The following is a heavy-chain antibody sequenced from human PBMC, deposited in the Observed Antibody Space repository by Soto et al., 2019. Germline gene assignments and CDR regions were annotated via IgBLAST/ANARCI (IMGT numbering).Heavy chain of an antibody. J-gene: IGHJ4*02. Sequence: GGSLRLSCAASGFTFDDYTMHWVRQAPGKGLEWVSLISWDGGSTYYADSVKGRFTISRDNSKNSLYLQMNSLRTEDTALYYCAKDRTSVITTTGPSYYFDYWGQGTLVTVSS. V-gene: IGHV3-43*01. D-gene: IGHD4-4*01. CDR3: AKDRTSVITTTGPSYYFDY. CDR2: ISWDGGST. CDR1: GFTFDDYT.